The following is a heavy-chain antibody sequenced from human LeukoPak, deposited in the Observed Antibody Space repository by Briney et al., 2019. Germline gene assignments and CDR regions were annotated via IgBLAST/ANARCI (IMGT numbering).Heavy chain of an antibody. CDR1: GFTFSSYA. Sequence: PGGSLRLSCAASGFTFSSYAMHWVRQAPGKGLEWVAVISYDGSNKYYADSVKGRFTISRDNSKNTLYLQMNSLRAEDTAVYYCARAGGEYQLLYSGGVDYRGQGTLVTVSS. V-gene: IGHV3-30-3*01. J-gene: IGHJ4*02. D-gene: IGHD2-2*02. CDR3: ARAGGEYQLLYSGGVDY. CDR2: ISYDGSNK.